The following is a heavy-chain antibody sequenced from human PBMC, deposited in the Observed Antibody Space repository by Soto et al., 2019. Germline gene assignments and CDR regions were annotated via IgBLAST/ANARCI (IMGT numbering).Heavy chain of an antibody. CDR2: TSYDGSNK. V-gene: IGHV3-33*05. CDR1: GFTFRSYV. D-gene: IGHD3-16*01. CDR3: ARWGTTGGLDV. J-gene: IGHJ1*01. Sequence: QVQLVESGGGVVQPGTSRRLSCVGSGFTFRSYVIHWARQAPGKGLEWVALTSYDGSNKDYGDSVKGRFTISRDNSRNTVDLQMDSLRRDDTALYYCARWGTTGGLDVGGQGTLVSVSS.